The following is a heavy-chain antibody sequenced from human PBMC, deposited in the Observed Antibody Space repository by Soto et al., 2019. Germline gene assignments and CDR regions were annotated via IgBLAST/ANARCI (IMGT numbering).Heavy chain of an antibody. V-gene: IGHV1-69*06. CDR2: IIPIFGTA. J-gene: IGHJ4*02. D-gene: IGHD3-22*01. Sequence: QVQLVQSGAEVKKPGSSVKVSCKASGGTFSSYAISWVRQAPGQGLEWMGGIIPIFGTANYAQKFQGRVTITADKSTSTAYMELSSLRSEETAVYYCARGGTPYYYDSSGYYVDYWGQGTLVTVSS. CDR3: ARGGTPYYYDSSGYYVDY. CDR1: GGTFSSYA.